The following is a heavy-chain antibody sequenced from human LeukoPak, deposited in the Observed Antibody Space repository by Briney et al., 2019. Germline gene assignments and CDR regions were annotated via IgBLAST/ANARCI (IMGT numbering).Heavy chain of an antibody. CDR3: ARRGSGSYFDY. J-gene: IGHJ4*02. CDR1: GFTFSSYE. CDR2: IGSSGGTI. V-gene: IGHV3-48*03. Sequence: GGSLRLSCAASGFTFSSYEMNWVRQAPGKGLEWISYIGSSGGTIYYADAVKGRFTISRDNAKNSLYLQMNSLRAEDTALYYCARRGSGSYFDYWGQGTLVTVSS. D-gene: IGHD3-10*01.